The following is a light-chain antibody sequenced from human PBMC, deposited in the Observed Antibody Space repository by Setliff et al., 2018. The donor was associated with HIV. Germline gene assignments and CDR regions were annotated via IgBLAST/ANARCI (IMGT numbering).Light chain of an antibody. V-gene: IGLV1-40*01. Sequence: QSALTQPPSVSGAPGQRITISCTGSSSTIGAGYPVFWYQQVPGTAPKLLIYGDTNRPSGVPDRFSGSKSGNTASLTISGLQAEDETDYYCCSYAGSSTYVFGTGTKVTVL. CDR3: CSYAGSSTYV. J-gene: IGLJ1*01. CDR2: GDT. CDR1: SSTIGAGYP.